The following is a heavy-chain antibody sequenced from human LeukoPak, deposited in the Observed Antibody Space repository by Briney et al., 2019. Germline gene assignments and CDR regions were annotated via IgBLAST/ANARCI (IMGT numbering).Heavy chain of an antibody. V-gene: IGHV3-49*04. CDR3: TRDSNTAMVTDY. D-gene: IGHD5-18*01. CDR2: IRSKAYGGTT. Sequence: GGSLRLSCTASGFTFGDYAMSWVRQAPGKGLEWVGFIRSKAYGGTTAYAASVKGRFTISRDDSKIIAYLQMNSLKPEGTAVYYCTRDSNTAMVTDYWGQGTLVTVSS. J-gene: IGHJ4*02. CDR1: GFTFGDYA.